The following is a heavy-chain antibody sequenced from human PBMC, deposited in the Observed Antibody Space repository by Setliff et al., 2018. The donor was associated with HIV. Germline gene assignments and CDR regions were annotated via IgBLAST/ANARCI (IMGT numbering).Heavy chain of an antibody. CDR3: AREPNVLQFLEWFGPAY. D-gene: IGHD3-3*01. J-gene: IGHJ4*02. Sequence: RASVKVSCKASGGTFSSYAISWVRQAPGQGLEWMGGIIPIFGNTGYAQKFQGRVTITRDTSASTAYMELSSLRSEDTAVYYCAREPNVLQFLEWFGPAYWGQGTLVTVSS. V-gene: IGHV1-69*05. CDR1: GGTFSSYA. CDR2: IIPIFGNT.